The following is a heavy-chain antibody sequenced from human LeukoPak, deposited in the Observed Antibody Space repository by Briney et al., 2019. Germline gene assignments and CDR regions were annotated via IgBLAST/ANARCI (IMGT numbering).Heavy chain of an antibody. J-gene: IGHJ4*02. CDR1: GGSISSYY. Sequence: SETLSLTRTVSGGSISSYYWSWIRQPPGKRLERIGHIYYSGSTNYNPPLKSRVTISVDTSKNQFSLKLSSVTAADTAVYYCASRSSIWSGYQDTLYYFDSWGQGTLVTVSS. CDR2: IYYSGST. CDR3: ASRSSIWSGYQDTLYYFDS. V-gene: IGHV4-59*01. D-gene: IGHD3-3*01.